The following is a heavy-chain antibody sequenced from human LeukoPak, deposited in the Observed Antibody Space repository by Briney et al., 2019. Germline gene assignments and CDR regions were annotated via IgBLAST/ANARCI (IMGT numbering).Heavy chain of an antibody. D-gene: IGHD3-10*01. J-gene: IGHJ4*02. CDR3: ASREGVRVGYFDY. V-gene: IGHV4-31*03. CDR2: IYYSGST. Sequence: SQTLSLTCTVSGGSISSGVYYWSWIRQHPGKGPEWIGYIYYSGSTYYNPSLKSRVTISVDTSKNQFSLKLSSVTAADTAVYYCASREGVRVGYFDYWGQGTLVTVSS. CDR1: GGSISSGVYY.